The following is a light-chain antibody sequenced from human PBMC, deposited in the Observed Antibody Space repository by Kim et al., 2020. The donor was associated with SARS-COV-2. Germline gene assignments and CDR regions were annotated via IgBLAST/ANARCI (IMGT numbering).Light chain of an antibody. J-gene: IGKJ4*01. CDR2: LGS. V-gene: IGKV2-28*01. CDR1: QSLLHTDGYNY. CDR3: MQAIQTPLT. Sequence: DIVMTQSPLSLPVTRGEPASISCRSSQSLLHTDGYNYVNWYLQKAGQSPQLLIYLGSYRASGVPDRFSGSGSGTDFTLKISRVGADDVGVYYCMQAIQTPLTFGGGTKVDIK.